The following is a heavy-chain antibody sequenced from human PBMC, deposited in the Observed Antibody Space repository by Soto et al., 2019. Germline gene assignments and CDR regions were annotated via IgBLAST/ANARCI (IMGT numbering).Heavy chain of an antibody. CDR3: GRLTFYGYCSGGSCWSDY. CDR1: GGSISSSSYY. Sequence: PSETLSLTCTVSGGSISSSSYYWGWIRQPPGKGMEWIGSIDYSGSTYYSPSLKSRVIISLDTSKNQFSLELSFVTAAVTAVYYCGRLTFYGYCSGGSCWSDYWGQGSRVTVSS. D-gene: IGHD2-15*01. J-gene: IGHJ4*02. CDR2: IDYSGST. V-gene: IGHV4-39*01.